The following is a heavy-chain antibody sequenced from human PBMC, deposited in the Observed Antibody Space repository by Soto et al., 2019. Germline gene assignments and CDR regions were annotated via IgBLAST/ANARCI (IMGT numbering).Heavy chain of an antibody. CDR2: IYYSGST. CDR1: GGSISSGGYY. Sequence: QVQLQESGPGLVKPSQTLSLTCTVSGGSISSGGYYWSWIRQHPGKGLEWIGYIYYSGSTYYNPSLKSRVTISVDTSKNQFSLKLSSVTAADTAVYYCARVVAAVPTLQAKNYFDYWGQGTLVTVSS. J-gene: IGHJ4*02. CDR3: ARVVAAVPTLQAKNYFDY. V-gene: IGHV4-31*03. D-gene: IGHD2-15*01.